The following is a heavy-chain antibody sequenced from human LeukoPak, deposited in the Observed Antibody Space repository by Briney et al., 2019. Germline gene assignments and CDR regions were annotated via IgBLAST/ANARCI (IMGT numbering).Heavy chain of an antibody. CDR3: ARDDYYDSSGYEIGAFDI. V-gene: IGHV1-69*05. J-gene: IGHJ3*02. CDR2: IVPIFGTA. Sequence: ASVKVSCKASGGTFSSYAISWVRQAPGQGLEWMGGIVPIFGTANYAQKFQGRVTITTDESTSTAYMELSSLRSEDTAVYYCARDDYYDSSGYEIGAFDIWGQGTMVTVSS. CDR1: GGTFSSYA. D-gene: IGHD3-22*01.